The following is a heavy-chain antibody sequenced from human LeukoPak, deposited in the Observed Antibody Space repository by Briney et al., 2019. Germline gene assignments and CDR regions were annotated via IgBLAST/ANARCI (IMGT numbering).Heavy chain of an antibody. V-gene: IGHV3-43*01. CDR3: AKGDVGGSYIFDY. D-gene: IGHD1-26*01. CDR2: ISWDGGST. J-gene: IGHJ4*02. CDR1: GFTFDDYT. Sequence: GGSLRLSCAASGFTFDDYTMHWVRQAPGKGLEWVSRISWDGGSTYYADSVKGRFTISRDNSKNSLYLQMNSLRTEDTALYYSAKGDVGGSYIFDYWGQGTLVTVSS.